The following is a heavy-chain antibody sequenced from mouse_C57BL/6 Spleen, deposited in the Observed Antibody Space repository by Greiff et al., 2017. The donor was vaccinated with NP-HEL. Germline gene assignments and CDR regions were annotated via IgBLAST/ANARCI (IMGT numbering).Heavy chain of an antibody. CDR1: GCTFTSYG. CDR2: IYPRSGNT. V-gene: IGHV1-81*01. CDR3: ARDSSGYGAMDY. D-gene: IGHD3-2*02. J-gene: IGHJ4*01. Sequence: VQLQQSGAELARPGASVKLSCKASGCTFTSYGISWVKQRTGQGLEWIGEIYPRSGNTYYNEKFKGKATLTADKSSSTAYMELRSLTSEDSAVYFCARDSSGYGAMDYWGQGTSVTVAS.